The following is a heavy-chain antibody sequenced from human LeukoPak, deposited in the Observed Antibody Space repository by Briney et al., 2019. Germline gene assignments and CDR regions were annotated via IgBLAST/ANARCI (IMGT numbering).Heavy chain of an antibody. D-gene: IGHD5-12*01. CDR3: ARGDSGYDVDFDY. V-gene: IGHV3-21*01. J-gene: IGHJ4*02. CDR2: ISSSSSYI. Sequence: GGSLRLSCAASGFTFSSYSMSWVRQAPGKGLEWVSSISSSSSYIYYADSVKGRFTISRDNAKNSLYLQMNSLRAEDTAVYYCARGDSGYDVDFDYWGQGTLVTVSS. CDR1: GFTFSSYS.